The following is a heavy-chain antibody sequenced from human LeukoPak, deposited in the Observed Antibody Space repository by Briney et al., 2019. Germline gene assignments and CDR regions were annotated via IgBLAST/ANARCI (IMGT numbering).Heavy chain of an antibody. Sequence: PSETLSLTCTVSGASISSYYWSWIRQPPGKGLEWIGYIYYSGSTNYNPSLKSRVTISVGTSKNQFSLKLSSVTAADTAVYYCARVGNRPYWGQGTLVTVSS. CDR2: IYYSGST. D-gene: IGHD1-14*01. CDR3: ARVGNRPY. V-gene: IGHV4-59*01. J-gene: IGHJ4*02. CDR1: GASISSYY.